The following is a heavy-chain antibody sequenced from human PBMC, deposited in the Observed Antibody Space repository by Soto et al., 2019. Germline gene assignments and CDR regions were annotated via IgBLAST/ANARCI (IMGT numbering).Heavy chain of an antibody. V-gene: IGHV4-59*12. Sequence: SETLSLTCTVSGASISSYYWSWIRQPPGKGLEWLGHVYYSGSTNYNPSLKSRVTISVDTSKNQFSLKLSSVTAADTAVYYCARALTYSSSSDYWGQGTLVTVSS. J-gene: IGHJ4*02. CDR3: ARALTYSSSSDY. CDR1: GASISSYY. CDR2: VYYSGST. D-gene: IGHD6-6*01.